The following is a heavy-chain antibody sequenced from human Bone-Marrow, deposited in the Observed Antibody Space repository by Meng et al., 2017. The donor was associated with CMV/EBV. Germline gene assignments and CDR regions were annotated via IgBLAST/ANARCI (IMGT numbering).Heavy chain of an antibody. Sequence: TVSCKASGYNFVTFGMSWVRQAPGEGLEWMGWIKPDKGDTAYAQKFQDRITLTTDRSTNTVYMELRSLRSDDTAVYYCARDRSNSDVWGQGTLVTVSS. CDR2: IKPDKGDT. CDR1: GYNFVTFG. V-gene: IGHV1-18*01. CDR3: ARDRSNSDV. J-gene: IGHJ4*02. D-gene: IGHD2-15*01.